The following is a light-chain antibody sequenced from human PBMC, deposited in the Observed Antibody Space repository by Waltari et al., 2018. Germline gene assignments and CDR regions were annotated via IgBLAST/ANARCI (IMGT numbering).Light chain of an antibody. Sequence: QSVLTQPPSASGTPGQRVTISCSGSRSNIGSSTVTWYQQLPGSAHKLLIYTNNQRPSGVPDRFSGSKSGTSASLAISGLQSEDEAVYYCAAWDDSPDGLVFGGGTKLTVL. CDR3: AAWDDSPDGLV. CDR1: RSNIGSST. J-gene: IGLJ3*02. V-gene: IGLV1-44*01. CDR2: TNN.